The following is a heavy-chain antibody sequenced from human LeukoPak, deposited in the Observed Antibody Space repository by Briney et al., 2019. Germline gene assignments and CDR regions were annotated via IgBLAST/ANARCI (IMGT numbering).Heavy chain of an antibody. CDR3: ASGKSMVRGVMAFYYYYMDV. CDR1: GNTFNNYY. D-gene: IGHD3-10*01. CDR2: INPNSGGT. Sequence: ASVKVSCKASGNTFNNYYMYWVRQAPGQGLEWMGWINPNSGGTNYAQKFQARITMTRDTSISTVYMELSRLRSDDTAVYYCASGKSMVRGVMAFYYYYMDVWGKGTTVTVSS. V-gene: IGHV1-2*02. J-gene: IGHJ6*03.